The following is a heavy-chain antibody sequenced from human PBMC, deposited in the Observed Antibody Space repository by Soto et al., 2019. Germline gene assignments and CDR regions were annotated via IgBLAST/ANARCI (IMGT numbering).Heavy chain of an antibody. V-gene: IGHV3-72*01. CDR2: TKNKANSYTT. CDR3: VRVAVSGSGIRLFDY. D-gene: IGHD3-10*01. J-gene: IGHJ4*02. CDR1: GFTFSDHY. Sequence: EVQLEESGGGLVQPGGSLRLSCAASGFTFSDHYMDWVRQAPGKGLEWVGRTKNKANSYTTEYAASVKGRFTISRDDSKNSLDLQMNSLKAEDTAMYYCVRVAVSGSGIRLFDYWGQGTLVTVSS.